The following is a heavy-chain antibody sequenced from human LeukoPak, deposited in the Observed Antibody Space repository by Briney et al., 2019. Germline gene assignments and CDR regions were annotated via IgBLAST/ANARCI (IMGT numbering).Heavy chain of an antibody. V-gene: IGHV4-34*01. CDR2: INHSGST. CDR1: GGSFSGYY. J-gene: IGHJ4*02. D-gene: IGHD6-19*01. Sequence: SETLSLTCAVYGGSFSGYYWSWIRQPPGKGLEWIGEINHSGSTNYNPSLKSRVTISVDTSKNQFSLKLSSVTAADTAVYHCARTNAVADYYFDYWGQGTLVTVSS. CDR3: ARTNAVADYYFDY.